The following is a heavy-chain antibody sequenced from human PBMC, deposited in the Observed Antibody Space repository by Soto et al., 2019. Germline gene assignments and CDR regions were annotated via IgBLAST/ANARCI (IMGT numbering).Heavy chain of an antibody. V-gene: IGHV3-23*01. CDR1: GFTFSNYG. CDR2: ISDSGSRP. D-gene: IGHD2-15*01. Sequence: GGSLRLSCAASGFTFSNYGMSWVRQAPGKGLDYVSAISDSGSRPYYADSVKGRFTISRDNSKDTLYLQLSSLRAEDAAVYYCDQITCSGVSCPNSWWGMEVWGSGTTVTVSP. J-gene: IGHJ6*04. CDR3: DQITCSGVSCPNSWWGMEV.